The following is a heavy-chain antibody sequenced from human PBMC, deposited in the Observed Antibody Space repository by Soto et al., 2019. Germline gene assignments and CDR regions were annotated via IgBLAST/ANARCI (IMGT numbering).Heavy chain of an antibody. Sequence: GGSLRLSCAASGFTFSSYEMNWVRQAPGKGLEWVSYISSSGSTIYYADSVKGRFTISRDNAKNSLYLQMNSLRAEDTAVYYCARDRGLEVFQHWGQGTLVTVSS. V-gene: IGHV3-48*03. D-gene: IGHD1-1*01. CDR1: GFTFSSYE. CDR2: ISSSGSTI. J-gene: IGHJ1*01. CDR3: ARDRGLEVFQH.